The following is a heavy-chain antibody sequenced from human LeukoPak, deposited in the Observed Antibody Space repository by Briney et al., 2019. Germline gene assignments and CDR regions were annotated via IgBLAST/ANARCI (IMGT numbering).Heavy chain of an antibody. CDR2: INPNSGGT. CDR1: GYTFTGFY. J-gene: IGHJ5*02. D-gene: IGHD2-2*01. CDR3: ARRRGVVVPAAIYWFDP. Sequence: ASVKVSCKASGYTFTGFYMHWVRQAPGQGLEWMGWINPNSGGTNYAQKFQGRVTMTRDTSISTAYMELSRLRSDDTAVYYCARRRGVVVPAAIYWFDPWGQGTLVTVSS. V-gene: IGHV1-2*02.